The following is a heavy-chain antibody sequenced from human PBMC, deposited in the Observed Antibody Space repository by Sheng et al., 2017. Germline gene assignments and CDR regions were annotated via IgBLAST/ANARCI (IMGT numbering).Heavy chain of an antibody. D-gene: IGHD5-12*01. V-gene: IGHV3-7*01. CDR2: IKQDGSEK. Sequence: EVQLVESGGGLVQPGGSLRLSCAASGFTFSSYWMSWVRQAPGKGLEWVANIKQDGSEKYYVDSVKGRFTISRDNAKNSLYLQMNSLRAEDTAVYYCARGRRYSGPGPFDYWGQGTLVTVSS. CDR1: GFTFSSYW. CDR3: ARGRRYSGPGPFDY. J-gene: IGHJ4*02.